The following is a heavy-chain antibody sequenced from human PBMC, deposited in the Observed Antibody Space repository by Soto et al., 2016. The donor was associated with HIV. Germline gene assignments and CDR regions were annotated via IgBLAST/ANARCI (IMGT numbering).Heavy chain of an antibody. CDR3: TRNDPRYDSSGIRGAAFDI. D-gene: IGHD3-22*01. Sequence: EVQLVESGGGLVQPGGSLKLSCAASGFSFSGSAMHWVRQASGKGLEWVGRIRSKVNSYATVYAASVKGRFTISRDDSKNTAYLQMNSLKTEDTAVYYCTRNDPRYDSSGIRGAAFDIVGPRDNGHRLF. J-gene: IGHJ3*02. CDR2: IRSKVNSYAT. CDR1: GFSFSGSA. V-gene: IGHV3-73*01.